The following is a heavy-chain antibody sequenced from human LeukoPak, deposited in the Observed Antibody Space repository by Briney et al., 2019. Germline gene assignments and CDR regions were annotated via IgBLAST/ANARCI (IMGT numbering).Heavy chain of an antibody. D-gene: IGHD4-17*01. V-gene: IGHV4-30-2*01. CDR2: IYHSGST. CDR3: ARDPGRYGDYVGYFDY. J-gene: IGHJ4*02. Sequence: PSQTLSLTCTVSGGSISSGGYYWSWIRQPPGKGLEWIGYIYHSGSTYYNPSLKSRVTISVDRSKNQFSLKLSSVTAADTAVYYCARDPGRYGDYVGYFDYWGQGTLVTVSS. CDR1: GGSISSGGYY.